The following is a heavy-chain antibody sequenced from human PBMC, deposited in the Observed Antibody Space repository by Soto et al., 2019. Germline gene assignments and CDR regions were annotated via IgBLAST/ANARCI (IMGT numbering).Heavy chain of an antibody. V-gene: IGHV5-51*01. CDR3: ARHGRDIVVVPAAEDYYYYGMDV. D-gene: IGHD2-2*01. J-gene: IGHJ6*02. CDR2: IYPGASDT. Sequence: GESLKISCKGSGYSFTSYWIGWVRQMPGKGLEWMGIIYPGASDTRYSPSFQGQVTISADKSISTAYLQWSSLKASDTAMYYCARHGRDIVVVPAAEDYYYYGMDVWGQGTTVTVSS. CDR1: GYSFTSYW.